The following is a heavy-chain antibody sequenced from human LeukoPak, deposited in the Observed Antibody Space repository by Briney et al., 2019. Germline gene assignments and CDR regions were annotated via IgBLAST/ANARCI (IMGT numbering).Heavy chain of an antibody. J-gene: IGHJ4*02. Sequence: PGGSLRLSCAASGFIFSDYGMHWVRQAPGKGLEWAAVIWSDATNQYYADSVRGRFAISRDDSTSMVYLQMNSLRAEDTAVYFCAKDIQRGFDYTNSLDYWGQGTLVTVSS. CDR1: GFIFSDYG. CDR2: IWSDATNQ. D-gene: IGHD4-11*01. V-gene: IGHV3-33*06. CDR3: AKDIQRGFDYTNSLDY.